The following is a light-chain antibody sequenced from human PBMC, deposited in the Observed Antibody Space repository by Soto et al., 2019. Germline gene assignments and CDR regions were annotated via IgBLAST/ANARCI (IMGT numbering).Light chain of an antibody. CDR3: EQYGRSLTWT. CDR2: AAS. CDR1: QSVISNY. Sequence: EVVLTQSPGTVSLSPGERVTLSCRASQSVISNYLAWCQQRPGQAPRLLIYAASSRATGIPDGFSGSGSGTDFTLSISRLEPEDVAVYYCEQYGRSLTWTFGQGTKVEIK. J-gene: IGKJ1*01. V-gene: IGKV3-20*01.